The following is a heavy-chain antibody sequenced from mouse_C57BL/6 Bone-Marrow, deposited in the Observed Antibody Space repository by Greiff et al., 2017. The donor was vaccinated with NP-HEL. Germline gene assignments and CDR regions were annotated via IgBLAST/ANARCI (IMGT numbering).Heavy chain of an antibody. D-gene: IGHD4-1*01. CDR1: GFTFSDYY. Sequence: EVQGVESGGGLVQPGGSLKLSCAASGFTFSDYYMYWVRQTPEKRLEWVAYISNGGGSTYYPDTVKGRFTISRDNAKNTLYLQMSRLKSEDTAMYYCARRSLGYWYFDVWGTGTTVTVSS. CDR2: ISNGGGST. J-gene: IGHJ1*03. V-gene: IGHV5-12*01. CDR3: ARRSLGYWYFDV.